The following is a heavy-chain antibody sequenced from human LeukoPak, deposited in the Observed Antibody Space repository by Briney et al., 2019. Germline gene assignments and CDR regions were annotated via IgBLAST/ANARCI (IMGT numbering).Heavy chain of an antibody. D-gene: IGHD3-10*01. CDR2: ISYDGSNK. J-gene: IGHJ4*02. Sequence: GGSLRLSCAASGFTFSDYYMSWIRQAPGKGLEWVAVISYDGSNKYYADSVKGRFTISRDNSKNTLYLQMNSLRAEDTAVYYCARDFFTRATGENDWGQGTLVTVSS. V-gene: IGHV3-30*03. CDR1: GFTFSDYY. CDR3: ARDFFTRATGEND.